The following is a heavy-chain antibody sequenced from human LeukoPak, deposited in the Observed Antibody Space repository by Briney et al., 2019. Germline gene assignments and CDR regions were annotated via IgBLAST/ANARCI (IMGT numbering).Heavy chain of an antibody. Sequence: PGGSLRLSCAVSGFTFSSYAMSWVRQAPGKGLEWVANIKQDGGQIYYLESVKGRFTVSRDNAKNSLYLQMNSLRAEDTAVYYCARLGARQMLEYWGQGTLVTVSS. CDR1: GFTFSSYA. V-gene: IGHV3-7*01. CDR2: IKQDGGQI. CDR3: ARLGARQMLEY. D-gene: IGHD4-17*01. J-gene: IGHJ4*02.